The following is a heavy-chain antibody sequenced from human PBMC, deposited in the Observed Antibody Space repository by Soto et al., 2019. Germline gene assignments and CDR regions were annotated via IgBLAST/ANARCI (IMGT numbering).Heavy chain of an antibody. CDR2: ISGSGGST. CDR1: GFTFSSYA. CDR3: AKRNRCSGGSCYSDFDY. D-gene: IGHD2-15*01. V-gene: IGHV3-23*01. Sequence: EVQLLESGGGLVQPGGSLRLSCAASGFTFSSYAMSWVRQAPGKGLEWVSAISGSGGSTYYADSVKGRFTISRDNSKNTLYLQMNSLRAEDTAVYYCAKRNRCSGGSCYSDFDYWGQGTLVTVSS. J-gene: IGHJ4*02.